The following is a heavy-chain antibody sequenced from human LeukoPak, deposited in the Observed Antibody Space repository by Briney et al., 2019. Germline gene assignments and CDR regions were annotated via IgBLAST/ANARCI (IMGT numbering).Heavy chain of an antibody. CDR1: GGSISSYY. Sequence: SETLSLTCTVSGGSISSYYWSWIRQPPGKALEWIGYIYYSRSTNYNPSLESRVIISIDTSKNQFSLKLSSVTAADTAVYYCARGQGGSSWYYFDYWGQGTLVTVSS. D-gene: IGHD6-13*01. CDR3: ARGQGGSSWYYFDY. J-gene: IGHJ4*02. V-gene: IGHV4-59*12. CDR2: IYYSRST.